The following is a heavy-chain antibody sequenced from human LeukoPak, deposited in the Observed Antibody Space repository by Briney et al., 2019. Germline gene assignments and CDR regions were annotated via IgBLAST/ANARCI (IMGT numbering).Heavy chain of an antibody. D-gene: IGHD3-10*01. CDR2: ISDSGGRT. J-gene: IGHJ4*02. Sequence: PGGTLRLSCAASGFTFSSYGMTWVRQAPGKGLEWVSAISDSGGRTFYADSVKGRFTISRDNSKNTLYLQMNSLRAEDTAVYYCAKDSYDNSIWGQGPLVSVSS. CDR1: GFTFSSYG. CDR3: AKDSYDNSI. V-gene: IGHV3-23*01.